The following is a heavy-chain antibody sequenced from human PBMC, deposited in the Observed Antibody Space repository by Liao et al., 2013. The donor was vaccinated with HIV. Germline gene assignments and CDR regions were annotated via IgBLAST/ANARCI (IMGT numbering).Heavy chain of an antibody. J-gene: IGHJ4*02. D-gene: IGHD6-13*01. CDR2: IYYSGST. Sequence: QVQLQESGPGLVKPSETLSLTCTVSGGSISSSSFYWGWIRQSPGKGLEWIGSIYYSGSTNYNPSLKSRVTISVDTSKNQFSLKLSSVTAADTAVYYCARQISAGHFDYWGQGTLVTVSS. V-gene: IGHV4-39*07. CDR1: GGSISSSSFY. CDR3: ARQISAGHFDY.